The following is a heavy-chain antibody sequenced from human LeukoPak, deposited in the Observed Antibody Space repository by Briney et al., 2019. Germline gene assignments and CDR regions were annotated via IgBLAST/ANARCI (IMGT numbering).Heavy chain of an antibody. CDR3: ARGIYYYDSNGYHPFDY. CDR2: IYSDAST. V-gene: IGHV3-66*02. J-gene: IGHJ4*02. CDR1: GFTVSSNY. Sequence: GGSLRLSCAASGFTVSSNYMSWVRQAPGKGLEWVSVIYSDASTYYADSVKGRFTISRDNSKKTLYLQMNSLRAEDTAVYYCARGIYYYDSNGYHPFDYWGQGTLGTVSS. D-gene: IGHD3-22*01.